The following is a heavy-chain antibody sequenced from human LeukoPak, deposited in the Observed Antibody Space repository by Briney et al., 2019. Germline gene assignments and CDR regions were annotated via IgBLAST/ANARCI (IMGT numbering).Heavy chain of an antibody. Sequence: GGSLRLSCAASGFSVSNTYMSWVRQVPGTGLEWVAAITSDGSKKYYANSVKGRFTISRDNSKNTLYLQMNSLRADDTAVYFCARTSLHYFGSGSYSLDVFDIWGQGTTVTVSS. V-gene: IGHV3-30-3*01. CDR2: ITSDGSKK. CDR1: GFSVSNTY. J-gene: IGHJ3*02. CDR3: ARTSLHYFGSGSYSLDVFDI. D-gene: IGHD3-10*01.